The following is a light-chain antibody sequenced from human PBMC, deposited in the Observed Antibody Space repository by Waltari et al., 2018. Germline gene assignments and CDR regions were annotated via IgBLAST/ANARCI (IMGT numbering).Light chain of an antibody. J-gene: IGLJ2*01. Sequence: YVLTQPPSASVAPGHTARISRGGNNIPSKSVHWHQHNPGQAPVPVVSVESDRPSGIPERFSGSKSGNTATLTITRVEAGDEADYYCQVWDFSVDHVFGGGTKLTVL. V-gene: IGLV3-21*02. CDR1: NIPSKS. CDR3: QVWDFSVDHV. CDR2: VES.